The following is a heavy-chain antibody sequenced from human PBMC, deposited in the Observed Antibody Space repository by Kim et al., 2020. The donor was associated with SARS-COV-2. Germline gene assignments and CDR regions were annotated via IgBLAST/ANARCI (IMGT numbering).Heavy chain of an antibody. Sequence: SETLSLTCTVSGGSISSSSYYWGWIRQPPGKGLEWIGSIYYSGSTYYNPSLKSRVTISVDTSKNQFSLKLSSVTAADTAVYYCARRVVVVAATRCFDPWGQGTLVTVSS. D-gene: IGHD2-15*01. J-gene: IGHJ5*02. V-gene: IGHV4-39*01. CDR2: IYYSGST. CDR1: GGSISSSSYY. CDR3: ARRVVVVAATRCFDP.